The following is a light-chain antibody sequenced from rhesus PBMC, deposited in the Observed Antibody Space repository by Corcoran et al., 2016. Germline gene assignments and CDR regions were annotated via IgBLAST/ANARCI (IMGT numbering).Light chain of an antibody. CDR1: QGISSW. V-gene: IGKV1-22*01. J-gene: IGKJ3*01. CDR2: KAS. CDR3: QQYSSRPFT. Sequence: DIQMTQSPSSLSASVGDTVTITCRASQGISSWLAWYPQKLGKAPKLLIYKASSLQSGVPSRFSGSGSGTDFTLTISSLQSEDFATYYCQQYSSRPFTFGPGTKLDIK.